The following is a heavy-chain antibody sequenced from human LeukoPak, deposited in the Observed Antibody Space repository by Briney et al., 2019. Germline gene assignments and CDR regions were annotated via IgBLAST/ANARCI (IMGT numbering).Heavy chain of an antibody. Sequence: SETLSLTCTVSGYSISSGYYRGWIRQPPGKGLEWIGSILHSGSTYYNPSLKSRVTMSVDTSKNQFSLKLSSVTAADTAVYYCARGGLIEYYFDYWGQGTLVTVSS. J-gene: IGHJ4*02. D-gene: IGHD3-16*02. CDR3: ARGGLIEYYFDY. CDR1: GYSISSGYY. V-gene: IGHV4-38-2*02. CDR2: ILHSGST.